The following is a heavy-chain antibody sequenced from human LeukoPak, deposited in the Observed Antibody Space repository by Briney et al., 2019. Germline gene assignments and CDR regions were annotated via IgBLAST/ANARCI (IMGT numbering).Heavy chain of an antibody. CDR3: AKLSYYGSAYYFDY. CDR2: IYHGGTT. CDR1: DGSISGYY. J-gene: IGHJ4*02. Sequence: SETLSLTCTVSDGSISGYYWSWIRQSPDKGLEYIGYIYHGGTTNYNPSLKSRVTMSVDTSKNQFSLRLTSVTAADTALYYCAKLSYYGSAYYFDYWGQGTLVTVSS. D-gene: IGHD3-10*01. V-gene: IGHV4-59*12.